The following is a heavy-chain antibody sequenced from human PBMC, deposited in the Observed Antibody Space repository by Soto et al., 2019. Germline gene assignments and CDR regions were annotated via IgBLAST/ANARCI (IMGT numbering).Heavy chain of an antibody. Sequence: SVKVSCKASGGTFSSYTISWVRQAPGQGLEWMGRIIPILGIANYAQKFQGRVTITADKSTSTAYMELSSLRSEDTAVYYCARERIAAAGTPSQFDYWGQGTLVTVSS. CDR1: GGTFSSYT. D-gene: IGHD6-13*01. CDR2: IIPILGIA. CDR3: ARERIAAAGTPSQFDY. V-gene: IGHV1-69*04. J-gene: IGHJ4*02.